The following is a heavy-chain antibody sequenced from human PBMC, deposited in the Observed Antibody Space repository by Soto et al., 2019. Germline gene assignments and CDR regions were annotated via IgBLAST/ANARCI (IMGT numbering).Heavy chain of an antibody. CDR2: INSDGSTT. CDR1: GFTFTSYW. D-gene: IGHD3-16*01. V-gene: IGHV3-74*01. Sequence: EVQLVESGGGLIQPGGSLRLSCAASGFTFTSYWMHWVRQVPGKGLVWVSRINSDGSTTSYADSVEGRFTISRDNAKNTLYLPMNSLRAEDTAVYYCARVGIGAYHCDCWGQGALVTVAS. CDR3: ARVGIGAYHCDC. J-gene: IGHJ4*02.